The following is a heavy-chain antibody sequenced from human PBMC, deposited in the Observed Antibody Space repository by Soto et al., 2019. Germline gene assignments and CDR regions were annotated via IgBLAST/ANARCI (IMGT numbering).Heavy chain of an antibody. Sequence: SETLSLTCSVSGDSISNSRFYWAWIRQPPGGEQEWIGSIYHTGNAYYNPSLKSRVTISVDTPKNQFSLKLTSVTAADAALYYCARDFFDSSDYTTNWFDPWGQGTLVTVS. CDR3: ARDFFDSSDYTTNWFDP. J-gene: IGHJ5*02. CDR2: IYHTGNA. V-gene: IGHV4-39*01. CDR1: GDSISNSRFY. D-gene: IGHD3-22*01.